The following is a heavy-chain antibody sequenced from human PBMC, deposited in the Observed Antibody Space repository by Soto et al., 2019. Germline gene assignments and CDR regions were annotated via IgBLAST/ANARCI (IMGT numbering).Heavy chain of an antibody. CDR2: INPNSGGT. Sequence: ASVKVSCKASGYTFTGYYMHWVRQAPGQGLEWMGWINPNSGGTNYAQKFQGWVTMTRDTSISTAYMELSRLRSDDTAVYYCARVGHDYCSSTSCSPLGMDVWGKGTTVTVSS. CDR1: GYTFTGYY. J-gene: IGHJ6*03. CDR3: ARVGHDYCSSTSCSPLGMDV. D-gene: IGHD2-2*01. V-gene: IGHV1-2*04.